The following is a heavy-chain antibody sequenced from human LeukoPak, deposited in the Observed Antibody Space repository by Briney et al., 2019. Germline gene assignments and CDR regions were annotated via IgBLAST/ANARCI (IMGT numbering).Heavy chain of an antibody. V-gene: IGHV1-18*01. D-gene: IGHD5-18*01. CDR1: GYTFTSYG. J-gene: IGHJ4*02. Sequence: ASVKVSCKASGYTFTSYGISWVRQAPGQGLEWMGWINAYNGNTNYAQKLQGRVTMTTDTSTSTAYLELSSLKSDDTAVYYCAKELGYSYEDYWGQGTLVTVSS. CDR2: INAYNGNT. CDR3: AKELGYSYEDY.